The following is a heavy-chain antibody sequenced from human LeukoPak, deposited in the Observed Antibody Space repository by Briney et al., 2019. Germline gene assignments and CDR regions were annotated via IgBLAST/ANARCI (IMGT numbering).Heavy chain of an antibody. CDR2: INPNSGGT. D-gene: IGHD5-18*01. J-gene: IGHJ4*02. V-gene: IGHV1-2*02. CDR1: GYTFTGYY. CDR3: ANSGYSCGYRGYFDY. Sequence: ASVKVSCKASGYTFTGYYMHWVRQAPGQGLEWMGWINPNSGGTNYAQKFQGRVTMTRDTSISTAYMELSRLRSDDTAVYYCANSGYSCGYRGYFDYWGQGTLVTVSS.